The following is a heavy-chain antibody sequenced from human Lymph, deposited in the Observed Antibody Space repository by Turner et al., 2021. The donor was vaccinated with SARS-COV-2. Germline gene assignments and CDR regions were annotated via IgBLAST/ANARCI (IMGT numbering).Heavy chain of an antibody. CDR2: ISVSGGST. Sequence: EVQLLESGGGLVQPGGSLRLSCPASGFTFSSYAMSWVRQAPGKGLEWVSSISVSGGSTYYADSVKGRFTISRDNSKNTLYLQMNSLRVEDTAVYYCAKGVRGVIIPEAFDIWGQGTMVTISS. D-gene: IGHD3-10*01. CDR1: GFTFSSYA. J-gene: IGHJ3*02. CDR3: AKGVRGVIIPEAFDI. V-gene: IGHV3-23*01.